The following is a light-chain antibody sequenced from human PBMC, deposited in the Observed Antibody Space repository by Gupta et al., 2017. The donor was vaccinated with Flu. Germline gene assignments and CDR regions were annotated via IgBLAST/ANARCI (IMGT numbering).Light chain of an antibody. Sequence: DIQLTQSPSSLSASVGDRVTITCRASQSISNYLNWYQHKLGKAPKLLIYAASSLHTGVPSRFSGSGSGTDFTLTITSLQPEEFATYYCQQRYSSPVYSFGQGTKLEIK. J-gene: IGKJ2*03. CDR1: QSISNY. V-gene: IGKV1-39*01. CDR2: AAS. CDR3: QQRYSSPVYS.